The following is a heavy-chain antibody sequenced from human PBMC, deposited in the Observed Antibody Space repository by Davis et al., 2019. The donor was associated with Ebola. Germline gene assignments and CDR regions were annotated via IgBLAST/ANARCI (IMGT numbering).Heavy chain of an antibody. D-gene: IGHD6-19*01. V-gene: IGHV3-48*03. CDR2: ISPNATNR. CDR1: GFTFRNYE. Sequence: GESLKISCVASGFTFRNYEMNWVRQAPGKGLEWISYISPNATNRHYATSVEGRFTISRDNAKNSLYLQMNSLRAEDTAVYYCARGDKYSSGWSLGYYGMDVWGQGTTVTVSS. CDR3: ARGDKYSSGWSLGYYGMDV. J-gene: IGHJ6*02.